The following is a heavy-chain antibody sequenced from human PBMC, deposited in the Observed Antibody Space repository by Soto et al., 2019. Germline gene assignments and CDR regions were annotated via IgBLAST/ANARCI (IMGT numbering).Heavy chain of an antibody. CDR1: GFTFSSYA. D-gene: IGHD2-15*01. CDR2: MSGGGGTT. CDR3: AKAQEASGNVNSYFDS. V-gene: IGHV3-23*01. Sequence: GGSLRLSCGASGFTFSSYAMSWVRQAPGKGLEWVSVMSGGGGTTYYADSVRGRFPVSADNSKNTLYLQMNSLRAEDTAIYYCAKAQEASGNVNSYFDSWGQGTLVTVSS. J-gene: IGHJ4*02.